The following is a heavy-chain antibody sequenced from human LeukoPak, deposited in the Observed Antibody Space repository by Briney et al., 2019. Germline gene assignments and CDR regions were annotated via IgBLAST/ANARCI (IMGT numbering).Heavy chain of an antibody. CDR3: ARQYDFWSGYSSRPGYMDV. J-gene: IGHJ6*03. V-gene: IGHV4-34*01. CDR2: INHSGST. D-gene: IGHD3-3*01. Sequence: SETLSLTCAVYGGSFSGYYWRWIRQPPGKGLEWIGEINHSGSTNYNPSLKSRVTISVNTSKNQFSLKLSSVTAAGTAVYYCARQYDFWSGYSSRPGYMDVWGKGTTVTVSS. CDR1: GGSFSGYY.